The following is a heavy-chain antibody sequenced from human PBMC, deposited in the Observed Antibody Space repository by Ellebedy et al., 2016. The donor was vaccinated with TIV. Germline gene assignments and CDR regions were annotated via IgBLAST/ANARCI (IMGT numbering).Heavy chain of an antibody. CDR2: IIPIFGTA. CDR1: GGPFSNYA. CDR3: ARVKGYCSTASCLYFDY. V-gene: IGHV1-69*13. J-gene: IGHJ4*02. D-gene: IGHD2-2*01. Sequence: AASVKVSCKASGGPFSNYAISWVRQAPGQGLEWMGGIIPIFGTAKFAQKFQGRVTLTADESTSTAYMELSSLKSEDTAVYYCARVKGYCSTASCLYFDYWGQGTPVTVFS.